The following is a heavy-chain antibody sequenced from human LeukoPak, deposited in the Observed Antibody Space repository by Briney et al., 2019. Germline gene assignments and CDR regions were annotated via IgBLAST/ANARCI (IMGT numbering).Heavy chain of an antibody. D-gene: IGHD3-22*01. J-gene: IGHJ4*02. Sequence: GGSLRLSCAASGFTFSSYSMNWVRQAPGKGLEWVSSISSSSSYIYYADSVKGRFTISRDNAKNSLYLQMNSLRAEDTAVYYCAREMPGYYDSSGYFDYWGQGTLVTVSS. CDR3: AREMPGYYDSSGYFDY. CDR2: ISSSSSYI. V-gene: IGHV3-21*01. CDR1: GFTFSSYS.